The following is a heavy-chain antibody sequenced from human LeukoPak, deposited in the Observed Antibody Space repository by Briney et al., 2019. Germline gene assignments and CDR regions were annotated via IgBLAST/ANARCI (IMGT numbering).Heavy chain of an antibody. Sequence: ASVKVSCKASGYTFTGYYMHWVRQAPGQGLEWMGWINPNSGGTNYAQKFQGRVTMTRDTSISTAYMELSRLRSDDTAVYYCARRFMVRGNPSKGNWFDPWGQGTLVTVSS. D-gene: IGHD3-10*01. CDR1: GYTFTGYY. J-gene: IGHJ5*02. CDR3: ARRFMVRGNPSKGNWFDP. V-gene: IGHV1-2*02. CDR2: INPNSGGT.